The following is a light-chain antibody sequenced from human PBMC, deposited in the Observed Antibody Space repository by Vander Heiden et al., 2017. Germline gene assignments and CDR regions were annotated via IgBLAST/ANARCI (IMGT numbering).Light chain of an antibody. V-gene: IGKV4-1*01. CDR1: QDILYSSNNKNY. Sequence: DIVMTQSPDSLAVSLGERATINCKSSQDILYSSNNKNYLAWYQQKPGQPPKLLIYWASTRESGVPVRFSGSGSGTDFTLTISSLQAEDVAVYYCQQYHSTPWTFGQWTKLEIK. J-gene: IGKJ2*02. CDR3: QQYHSTPWT. CDR2: WAS.